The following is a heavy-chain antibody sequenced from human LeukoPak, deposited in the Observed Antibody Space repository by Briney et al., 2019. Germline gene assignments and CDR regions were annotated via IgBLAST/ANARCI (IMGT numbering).Heavy chain of an antibody. Sequence: PSETLSLTCTVSGGSISSSSYYWGWIRQPPGKGLEWIGSINYSGSTYYNPSLKSRVTISVDTSKNQFSLKLSSVTAADTAVYYCATFTYYDFWSGYPAEDYWGQGTLVTVSS. D-gene: IGHD3-3*01. CDR2: INYSGST. CDR3: ATFTYYDFWSGYPAEDY. J-gene: IGHJ4*02. CDR1: GGSISSSSYY. V-gene: IGHV4-39*01.